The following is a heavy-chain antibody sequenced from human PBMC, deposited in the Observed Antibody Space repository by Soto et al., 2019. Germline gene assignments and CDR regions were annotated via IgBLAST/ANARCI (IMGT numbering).Heavy chain of an antibody. CDR3: AGLFPYVSSGYHLNY. CDR1: SGSISSSNW. V-gene: IGHV4-4*02. D-gene: IGHD3-22*01. CDR2: IYHSGST. Sequence: SETLSLTCAVSSGSISSSNWWSWVRQPPGKGLEWIGEIYHSGSTNYNPSLKSRVTISVDKSKNQFSLKLSSVTAADTAVFYRAGLFPYVSSGYHLNYLGQGTLLTVSS. J-gene: IGHJ4*02.